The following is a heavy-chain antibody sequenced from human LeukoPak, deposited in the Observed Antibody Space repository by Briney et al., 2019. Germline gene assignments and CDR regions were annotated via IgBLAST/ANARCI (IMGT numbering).Heavy chain of an antibody. V-gene: IGHV1-46*01. D-gene: IGHD6-13*01. CDR1: GYTFTRYY. CDR2: INPSGGST. J-gene: IGHJ4*02. CDR3: ANSDSSSWPPFDY. Sequence: ASVKVSCKASGYTFTRYYMHWVRQAPGQWLELMGIINPSGGSTSYAQKFQGRVTMTRDTSTSTVYMELSSLRSEDTAVYYCANSDSSSWPPFDYWGQGTLVTASS.